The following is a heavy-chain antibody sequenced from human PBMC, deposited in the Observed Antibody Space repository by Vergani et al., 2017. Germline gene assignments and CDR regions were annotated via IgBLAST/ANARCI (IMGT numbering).Heavy chain of an antibody. CDR1: GFTFSNHA. CDR3: AREDIAVAGTWNYFDY. J-gene: IGHJ4*02. Sequence: VQLVESGGGVVQPGKSLRLSCAGSGFTFSNHAIHWVRQAPGRGLEWVAVVWSDGSNEYYVDSVKGRFSISRDNSLNRVYLEMHSVRAEDTAVYYCAREDIAVAGTWNYFDYWGQGTLVTVSS. D-gene: IGHD6-13*01. V-gene: IGHV3-33*01. CDR2: VWSDGSNE.